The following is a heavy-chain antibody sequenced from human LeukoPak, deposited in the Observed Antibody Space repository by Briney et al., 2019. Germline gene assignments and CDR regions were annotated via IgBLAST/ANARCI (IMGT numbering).Heavy chain of an antibody. Sequence: ASVKVSCKASGYTFHSYPMHWVRPAPGQRLEWMGWINAGNGNTKYSQEFQGRVTITRDTSASTAYMELSSLRSEDMAVYYCARGGRRGYDVWGKGTTVTVSS. CDR2: INAGNGNT. CDR1: GYTFHSYP. J-gene: IGHJ6*04. V-gene: IGHV1-3*03. CDR3: ARGGRRGYDV. D-gene: IGHD5-12*01.